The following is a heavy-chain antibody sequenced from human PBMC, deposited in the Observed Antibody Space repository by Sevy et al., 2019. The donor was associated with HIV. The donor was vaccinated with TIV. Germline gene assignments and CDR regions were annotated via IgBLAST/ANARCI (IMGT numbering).Heavy chain of an antibody. CDR3: AKGPGDLRFYYYYGMDV. CDR2: ISGSGGST. Sequence: GGSLRLSCAASGFTFSSYAMSWVRQAPGKGLEWVSAISGSGGSTYYADSVKGRFTISRDNSKNTLYLQTNSLRAEDTAVYYCAKGPGDLRFYYYYGMDVWGQGTTFTVSS. J-gene: IGHJ6*02. D-gene: IGHD4-17*01. CDR1: GFTFSSYA. V-gene: IGHV3-23*01.